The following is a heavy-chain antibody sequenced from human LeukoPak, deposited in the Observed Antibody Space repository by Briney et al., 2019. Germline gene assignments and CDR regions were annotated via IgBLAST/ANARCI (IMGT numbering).Heavy chain of an antibody. CDR1: GGSINNYY. D-gene: IGHD3-10*01. CDR2: ITGSIYFSGST. V-gene: IGHV4-59*01. J-gene: IGHJ6*02. CDR3: ARDSRDYGSGSYWDV. Sequence: PSETLSLTCTVSGGSINNYYWNWVRQPPGKGLEWIGYITGSIYFSGSTKYDPSLESRVTMSVDTSKNQFSLTLSSVTAADTAVYYCARDSRDYGSGSYWDVWGQGTTVTVSS.